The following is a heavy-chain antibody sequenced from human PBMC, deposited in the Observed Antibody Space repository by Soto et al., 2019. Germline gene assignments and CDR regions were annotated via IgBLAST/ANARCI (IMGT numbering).Heavy chain of an antibody. CDR2: ISPYNGNT. D-gene: IGHD2-8*01. V-gene: IGHV1-18*01. CDR1: GYTFSNFG. J-gene: IGHJ4*02. CDR3: ARDRLGVSVTGGGFDS. Sequence: QVQLVQSGGEVKKPGASVKVSCKASGYTFSNFGLSWVRQAPGQGLELMGWISPYNGNTNYAQKLKGRLTMTTDTSTSTAYMELRSLRSEDTAVYYCARDRLGVSVTGGGFDSWGQGTLVTVSS.